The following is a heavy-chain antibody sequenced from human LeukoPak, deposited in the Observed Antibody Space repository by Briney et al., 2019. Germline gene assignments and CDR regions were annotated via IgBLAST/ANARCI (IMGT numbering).Heavy chain of an antibody. J-gene: IGHJ4*02. CDR2: VSGSGGST. CDR3: ATVAYFDASF. D-gene: IGHD2/OR15-2a*01. V-gene: IGHV3-23*01. CDR1: GFTFSSQA. Sequence: GGPLRLSCAASGFTFSSQAMSWVRQAPGEGLEWLSAVSGSGGSTYYADSVKGRFTISRDNSKNSLFLQMSSLRAEDTAVYYCATVAYFDASFWGQGTLVTVSS.